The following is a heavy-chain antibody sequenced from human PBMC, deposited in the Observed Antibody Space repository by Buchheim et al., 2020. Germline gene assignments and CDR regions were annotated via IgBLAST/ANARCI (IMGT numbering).Heavy chain of an antibody. Sequence: EVQLVESGGGLVQPGGSLRLSCAAAGFTFSDYWMTWVRQAPGKGLEWVANINRDGSEKNYVDSVKGRFTISRDNAKISLNPQMNSLRAEDTAVYYCAREGREQPIDYWGQGTL. CDR1: GFTFSDYW. J-gene: IGHJ4*02. D-gene: IGHD1-26*01. CDR2: INRDGSEK. V-gene: IGHV3-7*01. CDR3: AREGREQPIDY.